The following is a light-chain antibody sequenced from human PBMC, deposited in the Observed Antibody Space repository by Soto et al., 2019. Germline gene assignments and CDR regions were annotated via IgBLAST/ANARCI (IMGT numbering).Light chain of an antibody. CDR2: GNS. J-gene: IGLJ1*01. V-gene: IGLV1-40*01. Sequence: QSVLTQPPSVSGAPGQRVTISCTGSSSNIGAGYDVHWYQQLPGTAPKLLIYGNSNRPSGVPDRFSGSKSGTSASLAITGLQAEDEADYYCQSYDSSLSVPWVFRTGTKLTVL. CDR1: SSNIGAGYD. CDR3: QSYDSSLSVPWV.